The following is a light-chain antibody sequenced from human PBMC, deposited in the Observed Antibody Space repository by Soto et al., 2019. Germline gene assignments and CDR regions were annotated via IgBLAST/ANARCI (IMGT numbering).Light chain of an antibody. V-gene: IGKV1-39*01. CDR3: QRTYNAPFS. CDR1: EPIDRY. J-gene: IGKJ3*01. CDR2: AAF. Sequence: DIQMTQSPSSVSAFIGDRVTITCRASEPIDRYLSWYQQRPGKAPRVLLIAAFDLQSGVPSRFSGSGSGTDFALTISSLQPEDFANYDCQRTYNAPFSFGPGTKVELK.